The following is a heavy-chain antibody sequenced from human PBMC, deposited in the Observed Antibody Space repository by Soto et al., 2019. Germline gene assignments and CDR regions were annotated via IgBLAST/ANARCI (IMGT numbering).Heavy chain of an antibody. CDR1: GGTFSSYA. D-gene: IGHD3-22*01. CDR3: ATGVLSYYDRSGYLYYSDY. Sequence: GASVKVACKASGGTFSSYAISWVRQAPGQGLEWMGGIIPIFGTANYAQKFQGRVTFTADKSTSTAYMELSSVRSEDTTVYYCATGVLSYYDRSGYLYYSDYWGQGTLVTVSS. V-gene: IGHV1-69*06. CDR2: IIPIFGTA. J-gene: IGHJ4*01.